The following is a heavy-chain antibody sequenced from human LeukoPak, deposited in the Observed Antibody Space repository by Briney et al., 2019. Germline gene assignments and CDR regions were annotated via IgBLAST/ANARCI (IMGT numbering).Heavy chain of an antibody. J-gene: IGHJ4*02. D-gene: IGHD2-21*02. CDR1: GGSISSYY. CDR2: ISYSGST. V-gene: IGHV4-59*08. Sequence: PSETLSLTCTVSGGSISSYYWSWIRQPPGKGLEWIGYISYSGSTNYNPSLKSRVTISVDTSKNQFSLRLSSVTAADTAVYYCARCYCGGACYYFSDWGQGTLVTVSS. CDR3: ARCYCGGACYYFSD.